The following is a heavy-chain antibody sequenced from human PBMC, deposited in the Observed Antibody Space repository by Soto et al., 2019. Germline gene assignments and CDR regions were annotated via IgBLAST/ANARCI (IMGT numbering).Heavy chain of an antibody. J-gene: IGHJ4*02. D-gene: IGHD2-2*01. Sequence: GESLKISCKGSGYSFTSYWIGWLRQMPGKGLEWMGIIHPSDSDIRYSPSFQGQVTISADKSISTAYLQWSSLKASDTAMYYCARLGCATSCYSYYWGQGTQVT. CDR3: ARLGCATSCYSYY. CDR2: IHPSDSDI. CDR1: GYSFTSYW. V-gene: IGHV5-51*01.